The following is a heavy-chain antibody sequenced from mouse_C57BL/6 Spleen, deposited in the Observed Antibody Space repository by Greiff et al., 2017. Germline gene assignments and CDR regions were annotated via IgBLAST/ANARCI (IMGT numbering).Heavy chain of an antibody. V-gene: IGHV5-4*01. CDR1: GFTFSSYA. CDR2: ISDGGSYT. D-gene: IGHD2-5*01. Sequence: EVQRVESGGGLVKPGGSLKLSCAASGFTFSSYAMSWVRQTPEKRLEWVATISDGGSYTYYPDNVKGRFTISRDNAKNNLYLQMSHLKSEDTAMYYCARAYSNYWYFDVWGTGTTVTVSS. J-gene: IGHJ1*03. CDR3: ARAYSNYWYFDV.